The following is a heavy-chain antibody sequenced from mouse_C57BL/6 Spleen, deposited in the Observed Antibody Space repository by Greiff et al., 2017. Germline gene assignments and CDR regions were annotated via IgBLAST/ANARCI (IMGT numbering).Heavy chain of an antibody. Sequence: QVQLQQSGAELVRPGASVTLSCKASGYTFTDYEMHWVKQTPVHGLEWIGAIDPETGGTAYNQKFKGKAILTADKSSSTAYMELRSLTSEDSAVYYCTRRDDYDLRYFDVWGTGTTVTVAS. J-gene: IGHJ1*03. V-gene: IGHV1-15*01. CDR2: IDPETGGT. CDR3: TRRDDYDLRYFDV. CDR1: GYTFTDYE. D-gene: IGHD2-4*01.